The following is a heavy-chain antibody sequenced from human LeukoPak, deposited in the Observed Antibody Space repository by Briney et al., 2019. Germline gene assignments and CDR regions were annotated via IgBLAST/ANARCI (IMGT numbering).Heavy chain of an antibody. Sequence: GASVKVSCTASGYTFTSYDINWVRQATGQGLEWMGWMNPNSGNTGYAQKFQGRVTITRNTSISTAYMELSSLRSEDTAVYYCARGRGYSYGPGAFDIWGQGTMVTVSS. V-gene: IGHV1-8*03. D-gene: IGHD5-18*01. CDR3: ARGRGYSYGPGAFDI. CDR2: MNPNSGNT. J-gene: IGHJ3*02. CDR1: GYTFTSYD.